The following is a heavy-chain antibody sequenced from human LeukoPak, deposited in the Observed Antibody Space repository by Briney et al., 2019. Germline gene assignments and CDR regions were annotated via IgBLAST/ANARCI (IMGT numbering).Heavy chain of an antibody. V-gene: IGHV3-21*01. CDR3: ARAPIYYFDN. CDR2: ISSSLGYI. J-gene: IGHJ4*02. CDR1: GFTFTDYS. D-gene: IGHD3-9*01. Sequence: GGSLRLSCAASGFTFTDYSMNWVRQAPGKGLEWVSSISSSLGYIYYTGSVKGRFTISRDNAKKSVYLQMNSLRAEDTAIYYCARAPIYYFDNWGQGTLVTVSS.